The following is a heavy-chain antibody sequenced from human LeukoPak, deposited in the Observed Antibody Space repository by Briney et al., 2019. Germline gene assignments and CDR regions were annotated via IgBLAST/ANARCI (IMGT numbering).Heavy chain of an antibody. V-gene: IGHV4-59*01. D-gene: IGHD5-12*01. J-gene: IGHJ3*02. Sequence: PSETLSLTCTVSGGSISSYYWSWIRQPPGKGLEWIGYIYYSGSTNYNPSLKSRVTISVDTSKNQFSLKLSSVTAADTAACYCARGSGPVWLGQQDDAFDIWGQGTMVTVSS. CDR1: GGSISSYY. CDR3: ARGSGPVWLGQQDDAFDI. CDR2: IYYSGST.